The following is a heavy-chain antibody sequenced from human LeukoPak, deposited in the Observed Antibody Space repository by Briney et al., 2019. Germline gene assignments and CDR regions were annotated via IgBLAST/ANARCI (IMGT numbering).Heavy chain of an antibody. Sequence: SETLSLTCTVSGGSISSSSYYWGWIRQPPGKGLEWIGSIYYSGSTYYNPSLKSRVTISVDTSKNQFSLKLSSVTAADTAVYYCARRFGVNYFDYWGQGTLVTVSS. CDR2: IYYSGST. CDR3: ARRFGVNYFDY. D-gene: IGHD3-10*01. J-gene: IGHJ4*02. V-gene: IGHV4-39*01. CDR1: GGSISSSSYY.